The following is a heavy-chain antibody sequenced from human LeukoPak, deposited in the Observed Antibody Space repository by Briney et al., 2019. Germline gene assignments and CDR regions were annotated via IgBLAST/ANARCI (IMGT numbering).Heavy chain of an antibody. CDR3: ARRGPVAGTNY. Sequence: KPSETLSLTCTVSGGSISSYYWSWIRQPPGKGLEWIGYIYYSGSTNYNPSLKSRVTISVDTSKNQFSLKLSSVTAADTAVYYCARRGPVAGTNYWGQGTLVTVSS. J-gene: IGHJ4*02. CDR2: IYYSGST. CDR1: GGSISSYY. D-gene: IGHD6-19*01. V-gene: IGHV4-59*12.